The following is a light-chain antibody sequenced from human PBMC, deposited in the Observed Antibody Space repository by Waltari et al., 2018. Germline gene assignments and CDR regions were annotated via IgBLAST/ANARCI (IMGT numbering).Light chain of an antibody. V-gene: IGKV1-9*01. CDR2: AAS. Sequence: IQLTQSPSSLSASVGDRVTITCRASQGISRSLAWFQQKPGKAPNLLTFAASTLQRGVPSRFSGSGSGTDFTLTISSLQPEDFATYYCQQLNSYLFTFGPGTKVEIK. J-gene: IGKJ3*01. CDR1: QGISRS. CDR3: QQLNSYLFT.